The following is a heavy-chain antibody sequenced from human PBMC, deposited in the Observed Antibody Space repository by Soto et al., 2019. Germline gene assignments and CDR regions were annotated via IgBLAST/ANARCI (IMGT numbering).Heavy chain of an antibody. D-gene: IGHD3-3*01. CDR3: ARDKVIFGVVTPHY. CDR2: ISYDGSNK. CDR1: GFTFSSYA. Sequence: PGGSLRLSCAASGFTFSSYAMHWVRQAPGKGLEWVAVISYDGSNKYYADSVKGRFTISRDDSKNTLYLQMNSLRAEDTAVYYCARDKVIFGVVTPHYWGQGTLVTVSS. V-gene: IGHV3-30-3*01. J-gene: IGHJ4*02.